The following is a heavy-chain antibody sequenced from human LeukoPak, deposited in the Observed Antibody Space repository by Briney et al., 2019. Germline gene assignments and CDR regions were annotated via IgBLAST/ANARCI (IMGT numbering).Heavy chain of an antibody. CDR2: INSNTGNP. CDR1: GYTFTTYG. Sequence: GASVKVSCKASGYTFTTYGMNWVRQAPGQGLEWMGWINSNTGNPTYAQGFTGRFVFSLDTSVSTAYLQISSLKAEDTAVYYCAREPGDYYYDSSHYYGMDVWGQGTTVTVSS. V-gene: IGHV7-4-1*02. CDR3: AREPGDYYYDSSHYYGMDV. J-gene: IGHJ6*02. D-gene: IGHD3-22*01.